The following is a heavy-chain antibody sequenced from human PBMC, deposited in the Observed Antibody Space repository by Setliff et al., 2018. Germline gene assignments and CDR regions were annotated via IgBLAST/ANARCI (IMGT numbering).Heavy chain of an antibody. CDR3: TKGRVGLAARAGY. V-gene: IGHV4-61*02. CDR2: IYASGST. J-gene: IGHJ4*02. CDR1: GGSIGSDSDY. D-gene: IGHD1-26*01. Sequence: SETLSLTCTVSGGSIGSDSDYWSWIRQSAGKGLEWIGRIYASGSTEYNPSLGSRVTISVDTSRNQFSLQLSSVTSADTAIYYCTKGRVGLAARAGYWGQGTLVTVSS.